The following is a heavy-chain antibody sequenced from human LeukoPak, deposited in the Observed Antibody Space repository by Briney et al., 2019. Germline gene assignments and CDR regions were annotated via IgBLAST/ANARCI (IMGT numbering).Heavy chain of an antibody. D-gene: IGHD6-19*01. V-gene: IGHV1-2*02. CDR3: ARDSIAVAGSGD. J-gene: IGHJ4*02. CDR2: INPNSGGT. CDR1: GYTFTNYA. Sequence: ASVKVSCKASGYTFTNYAMHWVRQAPGQRLEWMGWINPNSGGTNYAQKFQGRVTMTRDTSISTAYMELSRLRSDDTAVYYCARDSIAVAGSGDWGQGTLVTVSS.